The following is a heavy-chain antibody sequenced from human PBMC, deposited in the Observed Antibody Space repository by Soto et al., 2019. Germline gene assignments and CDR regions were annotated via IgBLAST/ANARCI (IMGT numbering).Heavy chain of an antibody. CDR2: TSKDGINT. CDR1: AFTLSKFA. J-gene: IGHJ6*02. V-gene: IGHV3-30-3*01. CDR3: ARGNMDV. Sequence: QVQLVESGGGVVQPGRSLRLSCAASAFTLSKFAMHWVRQAPGKGLEWVAVTSKDGINTYYADAAKGRFTISRDNSKSTIYLQINSLRAEDTAMYYCARGNMDVWGQGTTVTVSS. D-gene: IGHD1-1*01.